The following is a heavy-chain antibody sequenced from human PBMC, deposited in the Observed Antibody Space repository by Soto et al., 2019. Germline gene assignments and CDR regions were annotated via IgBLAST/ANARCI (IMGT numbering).Heavy chain of an antibody. CDR2: ISSSSTI. V-gene: IGHV3-48*02. CDR3: ARPWGPYSNYRLDY. Sequence: GSLRLSCAASGFTFSSYSMNWVLHAPGKGLEWVSYISSSSTIYYADSVKGRFTISRDNAKNSLYLQMNSLRDEDTAVYYCARPWGPYSNYRLDYWGQGTPVTVSS. CDR1: GFTFSSYS. J-gene: IGHJ4*02. D-gene: IGHD4-4*01.